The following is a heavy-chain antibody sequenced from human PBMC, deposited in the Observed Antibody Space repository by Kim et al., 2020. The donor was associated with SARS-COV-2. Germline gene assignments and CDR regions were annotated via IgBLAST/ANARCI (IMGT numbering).Heavy chain of an antibody. Sequence: YNPSLKSRVTISVDTSKNQFSLKLSSVTAADTAVYDCARVAMVRDNWFDPWGQGTLVTVSS. D-gene: IGHD3-10*01. J-gene: IGHJ5*02. V-gene: IGHV4-39*07. CDR3: ARVAMVRDNWFDP.